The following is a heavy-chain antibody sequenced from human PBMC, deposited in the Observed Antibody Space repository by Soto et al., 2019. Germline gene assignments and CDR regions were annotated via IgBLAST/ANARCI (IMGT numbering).Heavy chain of an antibody. CDR2: IYYSGST. CDR3: AGLRGITGYSSAWYNFDY. D-gene: IGHD6-19*01. Sequence: SETLSLTCTVSGGSFSSSSYYWVWIRQPPGRGLEWIGNIYYSGSTYYNPSLKSRVTISVDTSKNQFSLKLSSATAADTAVYYCAGLRGITGYSSAWYNFDYWGQGTLVTVSS. CDR1: GGSFSSSSYY. V-gene: IGHV4-39*01. J-gene: IGHJ4*02.